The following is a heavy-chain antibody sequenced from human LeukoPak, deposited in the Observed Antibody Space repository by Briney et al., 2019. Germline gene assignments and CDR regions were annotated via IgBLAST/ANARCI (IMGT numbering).Heavy chain of an antibody. Sequence: GGSLRLPCAASGFTFSDHYMSWIRQAPGKGLEWVSYISIGGGSTIYYADSVKGRFTISRDNAKTSLYLQMNSLRAEDTAIYYCARGSRLYYDLLTGYSPPDVWGQGTTVIVSS. CDR1: GFTFSDHY. D-gene: IGHD3-9*01. V-gene: IGHV3-11*01. CDR3: ARGSRLYYDLLTGYSPPDV. CDR2: ISIGGGSTI. J-gene: IGHJ6*02.